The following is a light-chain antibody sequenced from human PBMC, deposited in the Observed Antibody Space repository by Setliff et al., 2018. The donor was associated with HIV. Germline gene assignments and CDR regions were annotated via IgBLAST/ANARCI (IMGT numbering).Light chain of an antibody. J-gene: IGLJ2*01. V-gene: IGLV2-11*01. CDR1: SSDVGGYNY. CDR2: DVI. CDR3: CSYVGISVI. Sequence: QSVLTQPASVSGSPGQSITISCTGTSSDVGGYNYVSWYRQHPGKAPKLMIYDVIRRPSGVPDRFSGSKSGNTASLTISGLQAEDEADYYCCSYVGISVIFGGGTKVTVL.